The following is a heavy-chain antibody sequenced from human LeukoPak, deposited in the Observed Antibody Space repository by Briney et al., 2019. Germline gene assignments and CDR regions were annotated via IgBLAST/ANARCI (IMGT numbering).Heavy chain of an antibody. V-gene: IGHV4-59*01. CDR1: GGSISSYY. D-gene: IGHD3-22*01. CDR3: ARDRSYYDSSGYPWYFDL. J-gene: IGHJ2*01. Sequence: SETLSLTCTVSGGSISSYYWSWIRQPPGKGLEWIGYIYYSGSTNYNPSLKSRVTISVDTSKNQFSLKLGSVTAADTAVYYCARDRSYYDSSGYPWYFDLWGRGTLVTVSS. CDR2: IYYSGST.